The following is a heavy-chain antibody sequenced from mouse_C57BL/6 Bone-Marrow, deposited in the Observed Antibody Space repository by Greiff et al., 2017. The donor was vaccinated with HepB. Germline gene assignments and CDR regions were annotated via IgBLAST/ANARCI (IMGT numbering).Heavy chain of an antibody. Sequence: SSFSFLARSLPLVPQSPGPGLAWLGSFTMYSDATEYSENFKGKATLTANTSSSTAYMELSSLTSEDSAVYYCARDDYDGAWFAYWGQGTLVTVSA. CDR1: SFSFLARS. V-gene: IGHV1-49*01. J-gene: IGHJ3*01. CDR3: ARDDYDGAWFAY. D-gene: IGHD2-4*01. CDR2: FTMYSDAT.